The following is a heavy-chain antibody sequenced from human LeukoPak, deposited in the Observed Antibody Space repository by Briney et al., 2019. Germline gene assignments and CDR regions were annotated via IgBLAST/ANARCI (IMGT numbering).Heavy chain of an antibody. CDR2: TYTSGST. D-gene: IGHD3-22*01. CDR1: GGSISSYY. Sequence: SDTLSLICTVSGGSISSYYLRWLRQPPRKELAWVGYTYTSGSTNYNPSLKTRVTISVDTSKNQFSLKLSSVTAADTAVYYCARYYYDSSGYHYFDYCGQGTLVTVSS. V-gene: IGHV4-4*09. J-gene: IGHJ4*02. CDR3: ARYYYDSSGYHYFDY.